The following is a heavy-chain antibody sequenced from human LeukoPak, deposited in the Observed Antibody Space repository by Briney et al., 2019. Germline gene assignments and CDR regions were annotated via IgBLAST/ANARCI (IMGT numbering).Heavy chain of an antibody. CDR3: ARDGGGYGWFDP. J-gene: IGHJ5*02. CDR1: GFTFSSYA. CDR2: INSDGSST. V-gene: IGHV3-74*01. D-gene: IGHD1-26*01. Sequence: GGSLRLSCAASGFTFSSYAMSWVRQAPGKGLVWVSRINSDGSSTSYADSVKGRFTISRDNAKNTLYLQMNSLRAEDTAVYYCARDGGGYGWFDPWGQGTLVTVSS.